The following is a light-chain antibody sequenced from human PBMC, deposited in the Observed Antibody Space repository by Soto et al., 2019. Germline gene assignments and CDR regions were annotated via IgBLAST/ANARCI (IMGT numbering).Light chain of an antibody. CDR1: QSVSSY. Sequence: EIVLTQSPATLSLSPGERATLSCRASQSVSSYLAWYQQKPGQAPRLLIYEASKRATGIPARFSGSGSGTDFTFTFCSLEPEDFAVYYCQQRSNWPITFGQGTRLEIK. CDR3: QQRSNWPIT. CDR2: EAS. V-gene: IGKV3-11*01. J-gene: IGKJ5*01.